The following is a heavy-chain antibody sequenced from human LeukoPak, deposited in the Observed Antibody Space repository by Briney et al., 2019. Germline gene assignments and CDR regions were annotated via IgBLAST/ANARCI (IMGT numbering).Heavy chain of an antibody. CDR2: IYHSGTT. Sequence: SETLSLTCAVSGYSISSGYYWGWIRQPPGKGLEGIGSIYHSGTTYYNPSLKSRVTTSVDTSKNQFSLKLSSVTAADTAVYYCARKIITMIVVADDAFDIWGQGTMVTVSS. V-gene: IGHV4-38-2*01. CDR3: ARKIITMIVVADDAFDI. D-gene: IGHD3-22*01. J-gene: IGHJ3*02. CDR1: GYSISSGYY.